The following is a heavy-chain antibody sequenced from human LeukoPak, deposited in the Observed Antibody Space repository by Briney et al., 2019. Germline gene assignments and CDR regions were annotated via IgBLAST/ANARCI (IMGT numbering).Heavy chain of an antibody. J-gene: IGHJ3*02. V-gene: IGHV4-30-4*01. Sequence: SETLSLTCTVSGGSISSGDYYWSWIRQPPGKGLEWIGYIYYSGSTYYNPSLKSRVTISVDTSKNQFSLKLSSVTAADTAVYYCARGMVGYGDYVVGAFDIWGQGTMVTVSS. CDR3: ARGMVGYGDYVVGAFDI. D-gene: IGHD4-17*01. CDR2: IYYSGST. CDR1: GGSISSGDYY.